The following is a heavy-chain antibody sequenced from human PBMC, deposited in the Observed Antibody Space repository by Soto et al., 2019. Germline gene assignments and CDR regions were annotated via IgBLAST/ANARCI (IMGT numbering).Heavy chain of an antibody. Sequence: VASVKVSCKASGYTFTSYGISWVRQAPGQGLEWMGWISAYNGNTNYAQKLQGRVTMTTDTSTSTAYMELRSLRSDDTAVYYCARDQDGSSWISSAFDIWGQGTMVTVSS. D-gene: IGHD6-13*01. V-gene: IGHV1-18*01. CDR3: ARDQDGSSWISSAFDI. CDR2: ISAYNGNT. J-gene: IGHJ3*02. CDR1: GYTFTSYG.